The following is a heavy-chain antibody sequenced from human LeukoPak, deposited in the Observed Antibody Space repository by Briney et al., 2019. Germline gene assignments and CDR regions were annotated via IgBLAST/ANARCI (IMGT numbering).Heavy chain of an antibody. J-gene: IGHJ4*02. CDR2: ISSSSSYI. D-gene: IGHD2-15*01. Sequence: GGSLRLSCAASGFTFSSYTMNWVRQAPGKGLEWVSSISSSSSYIYYADSTKGRFTISRDNAKNSLYLQMNSLRAEDTAVYYCAGGSCPDYWGQGTLVTVSS. V-gene: IGHV3-21*01. CDR1: GFTFSSYT. CDR3: AGGSCPDY.